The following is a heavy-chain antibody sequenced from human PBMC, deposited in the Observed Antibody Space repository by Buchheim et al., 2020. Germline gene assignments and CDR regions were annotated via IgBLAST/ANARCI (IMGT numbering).Heavy chain of an antibody. V-gene: IGHV3-30*18. D-gene: IGHD6-19*01. J-gene: IGHJ4*02. Sequence: QVQLVESGGGVVQPGRSLRLSCAASGFTFSSYGMHWVRQAPGKGLEWVAVISYDGSNKYYADSVKGRFTIYRDNSKTTLYVQMNSLRAEDTAVYYCAKSSGWYMVQSWSVGHFDYWGQGTL. CDR2: ISYDGSNK. CDR1: GFTFSSYG. CDR3: AKSSGWYMVQSWSVGHFDY.